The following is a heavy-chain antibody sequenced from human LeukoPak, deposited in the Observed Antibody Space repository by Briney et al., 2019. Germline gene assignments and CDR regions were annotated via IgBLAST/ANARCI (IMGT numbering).Heavy chain of an antibody. Sequence: SETLSLTCTVSGGSISSYYWSWIRQPAGKGLEWIGRIYTSGSTNYNPSLKSRVTMSVDTSKNQFSLKLSSVTAADTAVYYCARGSYYYDSSGYYVQYYFDYWGQGTLVTVSS. CDR2: IYTSGST. V-gene: IGHV4-4*07. CDR1: GGSISSYY. D-gene: IGHD3-22*01. CDR3: ARGSYYYDSSGYYVQYYFDY. J-gene: IGHJ4*02.